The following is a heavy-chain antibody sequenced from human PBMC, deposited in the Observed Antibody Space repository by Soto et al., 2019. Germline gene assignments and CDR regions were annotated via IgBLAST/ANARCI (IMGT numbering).Heavy chain of an antibody. D-gene: IGHD4-17*01. J-gene: IGHJ4*02. CDR2: ISGSSGAI. Sequence: EERLVESGGGVIQPGGSLRLSCVVSGIRFSSYSMNWVRQAPGKGLEWISYISGSSGAIYYAESVRGRFSISRDNAKNTLFLQMYTLSVEDTATYYCARENDYGDFTAWGQGTLVAVSS. V-gene: IGHV3-48*01. CDR1: GIRFSSYS. CDR3: ARENDYGDFTA.